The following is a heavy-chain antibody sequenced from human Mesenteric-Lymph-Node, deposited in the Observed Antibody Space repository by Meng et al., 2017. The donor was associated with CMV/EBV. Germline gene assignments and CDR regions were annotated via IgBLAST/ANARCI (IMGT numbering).Heavy chain of an antibody. CDR2: KKKEGRKK. CDR3: ARDSRDYGGHFDY. Sequence: RRKGKKGERQAQGKGEEGVAGKKKEGRKKKKAENGKGRKTIYRENSKNTLYMQMNSLRGEDTAVYYCARDSRDYGGHFDYWGQGTLVTVSS. CDR1: RRKG. D-gene: IGHD4-23*01. J-gene: IGHJ4*02. V-gene: IGHV3-30*03.